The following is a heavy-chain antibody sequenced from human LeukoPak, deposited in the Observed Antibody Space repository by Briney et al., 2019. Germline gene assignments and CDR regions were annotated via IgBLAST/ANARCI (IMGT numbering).Heavy chain of an antibody. V-gene: IGHV4-59*01. Sequence: SETLSLTCTVSGGAISHYYWNWIRQPPGKGLEWIGYIYYSGSTNYNPSLKSRVTISVDTSKNQFSLKLSSVTAADTAVYYCARTTEAHSWRTRYYDYYMDVWGKGTTVTASS. J-gene: IGHJ6*03. D-gene: IGHD6-13*01. CDR2: IYYSGST. CDR1: GGAISHYY. CDR3: ARTTEAHSWRTRYYDYYMDV.